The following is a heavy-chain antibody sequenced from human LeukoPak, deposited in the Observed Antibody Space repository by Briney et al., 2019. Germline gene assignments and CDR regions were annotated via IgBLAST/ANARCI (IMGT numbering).Heavy chain of an antibody. CDR2: IYYSGST. J-gene: IGHJ4*02. Sequence: SETLSLTCTVSGSSISSYYWSWIRQPPGKGLEWIGYIYYSGSTNYNPSLKSRVTISVDTSKNQFSLKLSSVTAADTAVYYCARGTLGRKRFDYWGQGTLVTVSS. CDR3: ARGTLGRKRFDY. CDR1: GSSISSYY. D-gene: IGHD6-6*01. V-gene: IGHV4-59*01.